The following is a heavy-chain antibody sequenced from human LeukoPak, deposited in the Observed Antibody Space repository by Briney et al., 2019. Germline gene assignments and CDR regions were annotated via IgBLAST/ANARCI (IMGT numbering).Heavy chain of an antibody. J-gene: IGHJ3*02. CDR1: GFTFSHYG. V-gene: IGHV3-33*01. CDR3: ARDDYRGAFDI. D-gene: IGHD4-23*01. Sequence: GGSLRLSCAASGFTFSHYGMHWVRQAPGKGLEWVAFIRYYADSVKGRFTISRDNSKNTLYLQMNSLRAEDTAVYYCARDDYRGAFDIWGQGTMVTVSS. CDR2: IRY.